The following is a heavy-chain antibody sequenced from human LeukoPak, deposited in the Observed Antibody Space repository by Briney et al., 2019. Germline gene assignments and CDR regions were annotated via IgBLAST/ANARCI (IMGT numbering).Heavy chain of an antibody. J-gene: IGHJ4*02. CDR1: GGSISSSSYY. CDR2: IYYSGST. Sequence: SETLSLTCTVSGGSISSSSYYWGWIRQPPGKGLEWIGSIYYSGSTYYNPSLKSRVPISVDTSKNQFSLKLSSVTAADTAVYYCAREPYDILTGARSNYFDYWGQGTLVTVSS. D-gene: IGHD3-9*01. V-gene: IGHV4-39*07. CDR3: AREPYDILTGARSNYFDY.